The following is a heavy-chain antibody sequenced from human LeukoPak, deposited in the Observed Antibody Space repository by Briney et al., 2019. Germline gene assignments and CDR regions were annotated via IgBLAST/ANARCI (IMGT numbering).Heavy chain of an antibody. V-gene: IGHV3-48*01. Sequence: GESLEISFGASGFTFSIYSMNWVRPASGEGPECISYINCGGGTTYYADSVKGRFTISRDNAKNSLYLQMNSLRAEDTAVYYCTKEVRLQIDYWGQGTLVTVSA. J-gene: IGHJ4*02. D-gene: IGHD1-1*01. CDR2: INCGGGTT. CDR3: TKEVRLQIDY. CDR1: GFTFSIYS.